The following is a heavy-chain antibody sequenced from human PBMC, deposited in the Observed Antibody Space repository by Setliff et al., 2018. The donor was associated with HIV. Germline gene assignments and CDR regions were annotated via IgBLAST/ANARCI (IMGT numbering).Heavy chain of an antibody. CDR3: ARGRYFRDISDSLFDF. CDR2: IYNSGTT. V-gene: IGHV4-31*03. Sequence: PSETLSLTCSVSGGSISTNYYYWSWIRQHPGKGLEWIGYIYNSGTTFYNPSLESRLIMSVDPSKNQFSLKLTSVTAADTAVYYCARGRYFRDISDSLFDFWGQGTLVTVS. J-gene: IGHJ4*02. CDR1: GGSISTNYYY. D-gene: IGHD2-21*01.